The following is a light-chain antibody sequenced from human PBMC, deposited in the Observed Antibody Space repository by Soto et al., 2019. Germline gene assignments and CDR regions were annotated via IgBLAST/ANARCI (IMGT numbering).Light chain of an antibody. J-gene: IGKJ1*01. V-gene: IGKV1-5*01. CDR3: QQYNSYST. Sequence: DLQMTQSRSTLSASVGDRVTITFRASQSISSWLAWYQQEPGKAPKPLIYDASSLESGAPSRFSGSGSGTEFTLTISSLQPDDFATYYCQQYNSYSTFGQGTKA. CDR2: DAS. CDR1: QSISSW.